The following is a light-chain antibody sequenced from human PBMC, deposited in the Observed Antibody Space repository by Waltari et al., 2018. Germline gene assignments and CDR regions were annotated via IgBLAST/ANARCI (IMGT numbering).Light chain of an antibody. J-gene: IGLJ3*02. CDR1: RSNIGNNY. V-gene: IGLV1-47*01. Sequence: QSVLTQPPSASGTPGQRVTISCSGSRSNIGNNYVSWYQQLPGTAPKLLIYRNNQRPSGGPDRCAGSKAGTSASLAISGVRSEDEADYYCAAWDDSLSGRVFGGGTKVTVL. CDR2: RNN. CDR3: AAWDDSLSGRV.